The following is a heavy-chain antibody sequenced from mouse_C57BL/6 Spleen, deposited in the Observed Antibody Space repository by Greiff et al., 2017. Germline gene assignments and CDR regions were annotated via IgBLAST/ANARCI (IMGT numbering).Heavy chain of an antibody. D-gene: IGHD1-1*01. CDR1: GYTFTSYG. Sequence: VQLQQSGAELARPGASVKLSCKASGYTFTSYGISWVKQRPGQGLEWIGEIYPRSGNTYYNEKFKGKATLTADKSSSTAYMELRSLTSEDSAVYFCGDYYGPFAYWGQGTLVTVSA. CDR2: IYPRSGNT. CDR3: GDYYGPFAY. V-gene: IGHV1-81*01. J-gene: IGHJ3*01.